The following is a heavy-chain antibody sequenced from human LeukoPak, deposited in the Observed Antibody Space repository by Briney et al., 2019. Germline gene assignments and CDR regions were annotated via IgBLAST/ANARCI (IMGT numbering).Heavy chain of an antibody. CDR1: GGTFSSYA. Sequence: SVKVSCKASGGTFSSYAISWVRQAPGQGLEWMGGIIPIFGTANYAQKFQGRVTITADESTSTAYMARSSLRSEDTAVYYCAREIYYDSSGLFDYWGQGTLVTVSS. D-gene: IGHD3-22*01. CDR2: IIPIFGTA. J-gene: IGHJ4*02. CDR3: AREIYYDSSGLFDY. V-gene: IGHV1-69*13.